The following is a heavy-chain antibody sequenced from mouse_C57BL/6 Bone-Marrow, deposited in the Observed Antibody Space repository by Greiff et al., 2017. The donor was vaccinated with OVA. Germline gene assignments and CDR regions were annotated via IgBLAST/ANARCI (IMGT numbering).Heavy chain of an antibody. J-gene: IGHJ2*01. CDR2: IRNKANGYTT. CDR3: ARYIGISNYFDY. Sequence: EVHLVESGGGLVQPGGSLSLSCAASGFTFTDYYMSWVRQPPGKALEWLGFIRNKANGYTTEYSASVKGRFTISRDNSQSILYLQMNALRAEDSATYYCARYIGISNYFDYWGQGTTLTVSS. V-gene: IGHV7-3*01. CDR1: GFTFTDYY. D-gene: IGHD2-14*01.